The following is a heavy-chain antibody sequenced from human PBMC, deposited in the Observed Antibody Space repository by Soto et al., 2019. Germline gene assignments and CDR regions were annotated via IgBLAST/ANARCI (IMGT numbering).Heavy chain of an antibody. V-gene: IGHV1-3*01. CDR3: VRDDRAICGVVTLDY. CDR1: GYNFKNYA. D-gene: IGHD3-3*01. J-gene: IGHJ4*02. Sequence: QVQLVQSGAEVKRPGASVRVSCKASGYNFKNYAIHWVRQAPGQRLEWMGWSNEGSGNSRYSQKFQGRVSITRDTSANTVYMALSSLKSADTATYSCVRDDRAICGVVTLDYWGPGTLVTVSS. CDR2: SNEGSGNS.